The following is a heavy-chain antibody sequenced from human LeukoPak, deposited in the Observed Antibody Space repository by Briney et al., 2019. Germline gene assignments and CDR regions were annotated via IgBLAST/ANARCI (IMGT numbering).Heavy chain of an antibody. D-gene: IGHD6-13*01. J-gene: IGHJ4*02. CDR1: GFTFSDFY. Sequence: PGGSLRLSCAASGFTFSDFYMSWIRQAPGKGLEWVSYISSSGSTIYYADSVKGRFTISRDNAKNSLYLQMNSLRAEDTAVYYCASRHYSSSWYSDYWGQGTLVTVSS. V-gene: IGHV3-11*01. CDR3: ASRHYSSSWYSDY. CDR2: ISSSGSTI.